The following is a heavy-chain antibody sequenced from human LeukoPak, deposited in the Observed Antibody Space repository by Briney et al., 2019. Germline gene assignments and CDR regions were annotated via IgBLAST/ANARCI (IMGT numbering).Heavy chain of an antibody. V-gene: IGHV1-8*01. J-gene: IGHJ6*02. Sequence: GASVKVSCKASGYTFTSYDINWVRQATGQGLEWMGWVNPNSGNTGYAQKFQGRVTMTRNTSISTAYMELSSLRSEDTAVYYCARVVVVPTAILPYYYYGMDVWGQGTPVTVPS. CDR2: VNPNSGNT. CDR3: ARVVVVPTAILPYYYYGMDV. D-gene: IGHD2-2*01. CDR1: GYTFTSYD.